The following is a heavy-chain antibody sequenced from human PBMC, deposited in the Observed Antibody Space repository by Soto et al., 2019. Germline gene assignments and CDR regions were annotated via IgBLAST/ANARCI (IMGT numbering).Heavy chain of an antibody. CDR3: ARGVPYSYGYVSWFDP. CDR2: IYYSGST. V-gene: IGHV4-61*01. J-gene: IGHJ5*02. D-gene: IGHD5-18*01. CDR1: CGAVSSGSYY. Sequence: TPSLTCTVSCGAVSSGSYYLSWIRQPPGKGLEGIGYIYYSGSTNYNPSLKSRVTISVDTSKNQFSLKLSSVTAADTAVYYCARGVPYSYGYVSWFDPWGQGTLVTVSS.